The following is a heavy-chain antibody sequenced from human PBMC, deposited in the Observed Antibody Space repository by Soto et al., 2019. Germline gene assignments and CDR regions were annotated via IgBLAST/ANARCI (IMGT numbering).Heavy chain of an antibody. CDR2: INPNSGGT. CDR3: ARNFGCSSTSCYGGNWFDP. V-gene: IGHV1-2*04. D-gene: IGHD2-2*01. J-gene: IGHJ5*02. Sequence: GASVKVSCKASGYTFTGYYMHWVRQAPGQGLEWMGWINPNSGGTNYAQKFQGWVTMTRDTSISTAYMELSRLRSDDTAVYYCARNFGCSSTSCYGGNWFDPWGQGTLVTVSS. CDR1: GYTFTGYY.